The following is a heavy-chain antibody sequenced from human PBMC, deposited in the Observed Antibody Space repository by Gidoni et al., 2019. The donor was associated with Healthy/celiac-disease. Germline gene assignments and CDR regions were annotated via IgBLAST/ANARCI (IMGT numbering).Heavy chain of an antibody. V-gene: IGHV3-30-3*01. D-gene: IGHD3-22*01. Sequence: QVQLVESGGSVVQPGRSLRLSCGARGFTCSSYAMHWVRRAPGKGLEGVAVISYDGRNKYYADSVKGRFTISRDNSKNPLYLQMNSLRAEDTAVYYCARDLVGGSGYYSNIFDYWGQGTLVTVSS. CDR1: GFTCSSYA. CDR2: ISYDGRNK. CDR3: ARDLVGGSGYYSNIFDY. J-gene: IGHJ4*02.